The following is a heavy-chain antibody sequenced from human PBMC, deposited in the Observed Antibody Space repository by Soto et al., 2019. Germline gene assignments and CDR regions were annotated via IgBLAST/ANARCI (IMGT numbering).Heavy chain of an antibody. CDR3: AGVPGNP. V-gene: IGHV1-46*01. CDR1: GYTFTSYY. CDR2: INPSGGST. Sequence: QVQLVQSGAEVKKPGASVKVSCKASGYTFTSYYMHWVRQAPGQGLEWMGIINPSGGSTRYAQKFQGRVTMTRDASTSTVSMELGSLRSEDTAVYYCAGVPGNPWGQGTLGTVSS. J-gene: IGHJ5*02.